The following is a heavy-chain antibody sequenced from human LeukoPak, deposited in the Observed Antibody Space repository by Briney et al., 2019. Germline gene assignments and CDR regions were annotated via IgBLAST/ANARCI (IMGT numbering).Heavy chain of an antibody. CDR1: GFTFTSYV. J-gene: IGHJ3*02. D-gene: IGHD3-10*01. CDR3: ARAVGYGAGSYGFDI. Sequence: GGSLRLSCVGSGFTFTSYVMHWVRQAPGKGLAWVSRIIRDGTGTDYADSVKGRFAISRDTAKNILYLQMNSLRVEDTAVYYCARAVGYGAGSYGFDIWGRGTKVIVSS. CDR2: IIRDGTGT. V-gene: IGHV3-74*01.